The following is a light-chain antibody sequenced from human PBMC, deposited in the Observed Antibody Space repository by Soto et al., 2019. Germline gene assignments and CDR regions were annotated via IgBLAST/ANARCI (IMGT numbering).Light chain of an antibody. J-gene: IGLJ1*01. V-gene: IGLV2-14*01. Sequence: QSALTQPASGCGSPGQSVTISCTATSSEVGGYKYVSWYQQHPGKAPKLMIYEVTNRPSGVSDRFSGSKSGNTASLTVSGLQAEDEADYYCGSFSSSSTLYVFGTGTKVTVL. CDR3: GSFSSSSTLYV. CDR1: SSEVGGYKY. CDR2: EVT.